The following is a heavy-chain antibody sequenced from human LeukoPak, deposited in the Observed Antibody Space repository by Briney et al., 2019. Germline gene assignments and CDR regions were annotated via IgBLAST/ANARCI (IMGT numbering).Heavy chain of an antibody. Sequence: ASVKVSCKASGYTFTGYYMHWVRQAPGQGLEWMGWINPNSGGTNYAQKFQGRVTITRDTSISTAYMELSRLRSDDTAVYYCARAPIYDSSGYSPYYFDYWSQGTLVTVSS. CDR3: ARAPIYDSSGYSPYYFDY. V-gene: IGHV1-2*02. CDR2: INPNSGGT. D-gene: IGHD3-22*01. CDR1: GYTFTGYY. J-gene: IGHJ4*02.